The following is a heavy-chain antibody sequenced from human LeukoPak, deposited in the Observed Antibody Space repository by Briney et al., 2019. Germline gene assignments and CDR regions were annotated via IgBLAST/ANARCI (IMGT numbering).Heavy chain of an antibody. Sequence: ASVKVSCKASGYTFTSYGISWVRQAPGQGREWMGRISAYNGNTNYAQKLQGRVTMTTDTSTSTAYMELRSLRSDDTAVYYCARVLRYSSSSFVFSDWFDPWGQGTLVTVSS. V-gene: IGHV1-18*01. CDR2: ISAYNGNT. J-gene: IGHJ5*02. CDR3: ARVLRYSSSSFVFSDWFDP. D-gene: IGHD6-6*01. CDR1: GYTFTSYG.